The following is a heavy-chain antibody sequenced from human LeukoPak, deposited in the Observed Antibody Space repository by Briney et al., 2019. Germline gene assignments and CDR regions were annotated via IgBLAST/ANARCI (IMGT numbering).Heavy chain of an antibody. V-gene: IGHV3-48*04. CDR2: ISSSSSTI. CDR1: GFTFSSYS. CDR3: ARSIDYVWGSYRGYFDY. J-gene: IGHJ4*02. Sequence: GGSLRLSCAASGFTFSSYSMNWVRQAPGKGLEWVSYISSSSSTIYYADSVKGRFTISRDNAKNSLYLQMNSLRAEDTAAYYCARSIDYVWGSYRGYFDYWGQGTLVTVSS. D-gene: IGHD3-16*01.